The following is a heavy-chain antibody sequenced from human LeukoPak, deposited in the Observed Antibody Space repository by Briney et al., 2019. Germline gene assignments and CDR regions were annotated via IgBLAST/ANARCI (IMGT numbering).Heavy chain of an antibody. CDR2: ISASAGGT. J-gene: IGHJ4*02. Sequence: GGSLRLSCAASGFTFSDYAMSWVRQAPGRGLEWVSSISASAGGTYYPDSVKGRFTISRDNSKNTLYLQMNSLRAEDTAVYYCAKGPSSGYPNYFDYWGQGTLVTVSS. V-gene: IGHV3-23*01. D-gene: IGHD3-22*01. CDR3: AKGPSSGYPNYFDY. CDR1: GFTFSDYA.